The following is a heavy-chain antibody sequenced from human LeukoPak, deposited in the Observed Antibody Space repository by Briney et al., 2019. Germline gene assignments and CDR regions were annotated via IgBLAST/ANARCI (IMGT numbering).Heavy chain of an antibody. CDR3: ARIQRSLWELRRGGYYFDY. CDR1: GYRFTDYY. Sequence: ASVRVSCKASGYRFTDYYMHWVRQAPGQGLEWMGWINPNSGDTNYAQNFQGRVTMTRDTSINTAYMDLTSLESDDTAVYYCARIQRSLWELRRGGYYFDYWGQGALVTVSS. D-gene: IGHD1-26*01. J-gene: IGHJ4*02. CDR2: INPNSGDT. V-gene: IGHV1-2*02.